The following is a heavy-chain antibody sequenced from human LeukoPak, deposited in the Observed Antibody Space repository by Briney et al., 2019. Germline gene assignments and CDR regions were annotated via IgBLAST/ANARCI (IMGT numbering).Heavy chain of an antibody. V-gene: IGHV4-34*01. J-gene: IGHJ4*02. CDR1: GGSFSGYY. D-gene: IGHD5-24*01. CDR2: INHSGST. Sequence: PSETLSLTCAVYGGSFSGYYWSWIRQPPGKGLEWIGEINHSGSTNYNPSLKSRVIISVDTSKNQLSLKVTSVTAADTAVYYCASVELATTYFDYWGQGTLVTVSS. CDR3: ASVELATTYFDY.